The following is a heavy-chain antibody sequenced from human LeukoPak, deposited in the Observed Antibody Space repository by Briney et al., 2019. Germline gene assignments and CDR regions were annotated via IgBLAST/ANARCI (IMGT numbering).Heavy chain of an antibody. CDR1: GYTFASYG. J-gene: IGHJ4*02. V-gene: IGHV1-18*01. CDR3: ARDLRYGDYGDY. CDR2: ISAYNGNT. Sequence: ASVKVSCKASGYTFASYGISWVRQAPGQGLEWMGWISAYNGNTNYAQKLQGRVTMTTDTSTSTAYMELRSLRSDDTAVYYCARDLRYGDYGDYWGQGTLVTVSS. D-gene: IGHD4-17*01.